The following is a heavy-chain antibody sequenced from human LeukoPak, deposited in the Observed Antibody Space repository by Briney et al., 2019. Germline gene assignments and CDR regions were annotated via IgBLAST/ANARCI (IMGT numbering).Heavy chain of an antibody. CDR3: ARWLKDGYYFDY. CDR2: INPNSGGT. D-gene: IGHD5-12*01. V-gene: IGHV1-2*02. Sequence: ASVKVSCKASGYTFTGYYMHWVRQAPGQGLEWMGWINPNSGGTNYAQRFQGRVTMTRDTSISTAYMELSRLRSEDTAVYYCARWLKDGYYFDYWGQGTLVTVSS. CDR1: GYTFTGYY. J-gene: IGHJ4*02.